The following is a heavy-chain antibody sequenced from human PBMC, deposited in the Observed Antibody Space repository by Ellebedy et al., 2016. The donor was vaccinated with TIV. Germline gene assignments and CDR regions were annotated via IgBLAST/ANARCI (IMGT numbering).Heavy chain of an antibody. V-gene: IGHV3-30-3*01. J-gene: IGHJ5*02. CDR1: GFTFSSYA. D-gene: IGHD4-17*01. CDR3: ARGRLRGNWFDP. Sequence: GGSLRLXCAASGFTFSSYAMHRVRQAPGKGLEWVAVISYDGSNKYYADSVKGRFTISRDNSKNTLYLQMNSLRAEDTAVYYCARGRLRGNWFDPWGQGTLVTVSS. CDR2: ISYDGSNK.